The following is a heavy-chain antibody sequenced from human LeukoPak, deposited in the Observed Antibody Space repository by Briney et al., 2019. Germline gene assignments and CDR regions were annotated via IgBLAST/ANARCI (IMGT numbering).Heavy chain of an antibody. Sequence: ASVKVSCKASGYTFTSYGISWVRQAPGQGLEWMGWISAYNGNTNYAQKLQGRVTMTTDTSTSTAYMELRSLRSDDTAVYYCARLVRDILTGYYYYGMDVWGQGTTVTVSS. J-gene: IGHJ6*02. CDR1: GYTFTSYG. CDR2: ISAYNGNT. V-gene: IGHV1-18*01. D-gene: IGHD3-9*01. CDR3: ARLVRDILTGYYYYGMDV.